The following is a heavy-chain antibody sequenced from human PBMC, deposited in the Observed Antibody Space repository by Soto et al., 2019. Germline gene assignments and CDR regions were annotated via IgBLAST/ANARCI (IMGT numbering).Heavy chain of an antibody. Sequence: GGSLRLSCAASGFTLSAYWMTWVRQAPGKGLEWVANINRDGSKKSYLDSVRGRFTISRDNVGNSLYLQMDSLRADDTAVYYCATYIFTGYSTYPNPIIDYSGQATLVTVSS. CDR2: INRDGSKK. D-gene: IGHD3-9*01. CDR3: ATYIFTGYSTYPNPIIDY. CDR1: GFTLSAYW. V-gene: IGHV3-7*05. J-gene: IGHJ4*02.